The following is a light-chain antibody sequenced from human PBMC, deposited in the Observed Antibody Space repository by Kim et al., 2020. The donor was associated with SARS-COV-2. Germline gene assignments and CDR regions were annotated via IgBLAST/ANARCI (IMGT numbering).Light chain of an antibody. CDR1: SSNIGSNT. V-gene: IGLV1-44*01. CDR2: NNN. J-gene: IGLJ2*01. Sequence: QSVLTQPSSASETPGQRVAISCSGRSSNIGSNTVNWYQQFPGTAPKLLIYNNNQRPSGVPDRFSGSKSGTSASLAISGLQSEDEADYYCAAWDDSLKAVVFGGGTQLTVL. CDR3: AAWDDSLKAVV.